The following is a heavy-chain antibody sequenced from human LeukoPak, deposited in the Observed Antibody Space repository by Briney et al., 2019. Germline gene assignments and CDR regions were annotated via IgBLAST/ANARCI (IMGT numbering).Heavy chain of an antibody. D-gene: IGHD3-10*01. CDR3: ARKNSGSKDDAFDI. V-gene: IGHV1-18*01. CDR1: GYTFTNHG. J-gene: IGHJ3*02. Sequence: ASGKVSCKASGYTFTNHGISWVRQAPGQGLEWVGWISDHSRDGHYAQKFQGRVTMTSDTSATTAYMELRSLRSDDTAVYYCARKNSGSKDDAFDIWGQGTMVTVSA. CDR2: ISDHSRDG.